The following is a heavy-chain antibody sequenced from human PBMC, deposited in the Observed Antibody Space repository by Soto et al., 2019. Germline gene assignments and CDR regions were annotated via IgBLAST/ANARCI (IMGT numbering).Heavy chain of an antibody. CDR2: IYYNGNT. V-gene: IGHV4-39*01. J-gene: IGHJ1*01. D-gene: IGHD3-22*01. Sequence: QLQLQESGPGLVKPSETLSLTCTVSGGSITSSSYYWAWIRQPPGKGLEWIGTIYYNGNTYYIPSLMTRVTISIDTSKNQFSLKLSSVTAADTAVYYCGGGWGSSGCHVWGQGTLVTVSS. CDR3: GGGWGSSGCHV. CDR1: GGSITSSSYY.